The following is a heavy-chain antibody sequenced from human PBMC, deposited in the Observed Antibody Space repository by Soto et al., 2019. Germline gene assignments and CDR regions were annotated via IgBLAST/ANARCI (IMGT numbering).Heavy chain of an antibody. CDR1: GGSISSYY. D-gene: IGHD1-7*01. J-gene: IGHJ6*02. CDR2: IYYSGST. CDR3: ARVSNYVAVGYYYYGMDV. V-gene: IGHV4-59*01. Sequence: PSETLSLTCTVSGGSISSYYWSWIRQPPGKGLEWIGYIYYSGSTNYNPSLKSRVTISVDTSKNQFSLKLSSVTASDTAVYYCARVSNYVAVGYYYYGMDVWGQVTTVTVSS.